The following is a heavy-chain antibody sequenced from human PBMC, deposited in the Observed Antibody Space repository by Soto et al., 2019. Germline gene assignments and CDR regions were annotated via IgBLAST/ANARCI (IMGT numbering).Heavy chain of an antibody. Sequence: QVQLVQSGAEVKKPGASVKVSCKASGYTFTSYDINWVRQATGQGLEWMGWMNPNSGNTGYAQKFQGRVTMTRNTSISTAYMELSRLRSEDTAVYYCARGPRYCSGGSCSLNFDYWGQGTLVTVSS. CDR3: ARGPRYCSGGSCSLNFDY. V-gene: IGHV1-8*01. J-gene: IGHJ4*02. CDR1: GYTFTSYD. CDR2: MNPNSGNT. D-gene: IGHD2-15*01.